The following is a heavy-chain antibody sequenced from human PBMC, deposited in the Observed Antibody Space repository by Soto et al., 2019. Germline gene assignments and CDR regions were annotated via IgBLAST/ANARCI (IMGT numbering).Heavy chain of an antibody. Sequence: QVQLVESGEGVVQPGTSLRLSCAASGFTFSSYGMHWVRQAPGKGLEWVAVISYDGSNKYYADSVKGRFTISRDNSKNTLYLQMNSLRAEDTAVYYCAKDRSSGWDGIYYYGMDVWGQGTTVTVTS. CDR2: ISYDGSNK. V-gene: IGHV3-30*18. CDR1: GFTFSSYG. J-gene: IGHJ6*02. D-gene: IGHD6-19*01. CDR3: AKDRSSGWDGIYYYGMDV.